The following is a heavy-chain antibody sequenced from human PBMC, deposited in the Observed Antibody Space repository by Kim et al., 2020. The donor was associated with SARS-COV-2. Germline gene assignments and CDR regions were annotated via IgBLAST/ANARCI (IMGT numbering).Heavy chain of an antibody. V-gene: IGHV4-34*13. J-gene: IGHJ4*02. Sequence: SLKSRVTLSVDTAKNQFSLKLSSVHAADTAVYYCARRLRFLEWFQNYFDYWGQGTLVTVSS. D-gene: IGHD3-3*01. CDR3: ARRLRFLEWFQNYFDY.